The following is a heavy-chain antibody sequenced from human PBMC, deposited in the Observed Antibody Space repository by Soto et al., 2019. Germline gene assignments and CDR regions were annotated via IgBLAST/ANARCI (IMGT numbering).Heavy chain of an antibody. V-gene: IGHV3-74*02. Sequence: EVQLVESGGGLVQPGGSLRLSCAASGFTFSNYWMYWVRQAPGKGLEWVSRINSDGSVSSYADSVKGRLTISRDNVKNTLYLQMDSLRAADTAAYFCARGDCVVGTCYSLAGSCYYYMDVWGKGTTVTVCS. CDR1: GFTFSNYW. J-gene: IGHJ6*03. CDR3: ARGDCVVGTCYSLAGSCYYYMDV. CDR2: INSDGSVS. D-gene: IGHD2-15*01.